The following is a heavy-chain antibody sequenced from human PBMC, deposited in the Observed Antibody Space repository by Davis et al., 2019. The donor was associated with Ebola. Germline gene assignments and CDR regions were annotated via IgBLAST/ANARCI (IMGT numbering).Heavy chain of an antibody. D-gene: IGHD6-19*01. J-gene: IGHJ4*02. CDR2: ISAYNGNT. CDR3: ARDRAVPYYFDY. Sequence: ASVKVSCKASGYTFTSYGISWVRQAPGQGLEWMGWISAYNGNTNYAQKLQGRVTMTTDTSTSTAYMELRSPRSDDTAVYYCARDRAVPYYFDYWGQGTLVTVSS. V-gene: IGHV1-18*01. CDR1: GYTFTSYG.